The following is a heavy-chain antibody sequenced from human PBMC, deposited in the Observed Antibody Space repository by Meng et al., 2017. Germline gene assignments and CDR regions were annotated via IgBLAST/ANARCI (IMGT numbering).Heavy chain of an antibody. D-gene: IGHD4-17*01. CDR3: ARDVGGDYETLFDY. V-gene: IGHV4-61*01. CDR1: GGSVGSGNYY. J-gene: IGHJ4*02. Sequence: QGQLQGSGPGLVRPSGTLSLTCTVSGGSVGSGNYYWSWIRQPPGKGLEWIGYIVYSGSTTYNPSLKTRVTISVDTSKNQFSLKLTSVTAADTAVYFCARDVGGDYETLFDYWGQGTLVTVSS. CDR2: IVYSGST.